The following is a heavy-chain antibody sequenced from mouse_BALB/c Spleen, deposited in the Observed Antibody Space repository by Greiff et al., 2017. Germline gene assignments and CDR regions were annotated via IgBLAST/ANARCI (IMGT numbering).Heavy chain of an antibody. J-gene: IGHJ2*01. CDR1: GFTFSNYW. CDR2: IRLKSNNYAT. CDR3: TRGTLYDGYFDFDY. Sequence: EVKLMESGGGLVQPGGSMKLSCVASGFTFSNYWMNWVRQSPEKGLEWVAEIRLKSNNYATHYAESVKGRFTISRDDSKSSVYLQMNNLRAEDTGIYYCTRGTLYDGYFDFDYWGQGTTLTVSS. D-gene: IGHD2-3*01. V-gene: IGHV6-6*02.